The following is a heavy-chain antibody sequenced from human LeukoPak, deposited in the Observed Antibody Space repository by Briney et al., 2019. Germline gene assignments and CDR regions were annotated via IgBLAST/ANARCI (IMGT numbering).Heavy chain of an antibody. D-gene: IGHD5-18*01. CDR2: FDPEDGET. CDR3: ATDSYSYGPVFDY. V-gene: IGHV1-24*01. J-gene: IGHJ4*02. CDR1: GYTLTELS. Sequence: ASVKVSCKVSGYTLTELSMHWVRQAPGKGLGWMGGFDPEDGETIYAQKFQGRVTMTEDTSTDTAYMELSSLRSEDTAVYYCATDSYSYGPVFDYWGQGTLVTVSS.